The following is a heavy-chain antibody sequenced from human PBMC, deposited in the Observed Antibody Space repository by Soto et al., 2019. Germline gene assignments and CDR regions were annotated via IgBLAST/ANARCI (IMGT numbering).Heavy chain of an antibody. J-gene: IGHJ5*01. CDR2: MHRNGNST. D-gene: IGHD4-17*01. V-gene: IGHV3-20*04. CDR3: ARDHRWGYEYGDYGDS. Sequence: EVQLVESGGGVVRPGGSLRLACVVSGFSLEEYGMSWVRQALGKGPEWVSGMHRNGNSTGYADAVKGRFTISRDDAKNSLYLQMSSLRAEDTAFYYCARDHRWGYEYGDYGDSWGHGTLVTVSS. CDR1: GFSLEEYG.